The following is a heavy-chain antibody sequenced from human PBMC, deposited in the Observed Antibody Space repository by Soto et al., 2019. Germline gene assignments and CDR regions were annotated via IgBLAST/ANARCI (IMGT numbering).Heavy chain of an antibody. Sequence: GGSLRLSCAASGFTFSSYWMSWVRQAPGKGLEWVANIKQDGSEKYYVDSVKGRFTISRDNAKNSLYLQMNSLRAEDTAVYYCARVEGLYSSGWYFPLNGLGKNYGMDVWGQGTTVTVSS. V-gene: IGHV3-7*05. CDR1: GFTFSSYW. CDR3: ARVEGLYSSGWYFPLNGLGKNYGMDV. D-gene: IGHD6-19*01. J-gene: IGHJ6*02. CDR2: IKQDGSEK.